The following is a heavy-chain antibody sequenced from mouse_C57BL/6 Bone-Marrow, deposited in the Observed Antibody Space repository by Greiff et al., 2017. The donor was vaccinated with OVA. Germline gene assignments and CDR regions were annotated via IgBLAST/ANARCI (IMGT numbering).Heavy chain of an antibody. Sequence: QVQLQQPGAELVRPGSSVKLSCKASGYTFTSYWMAWVKQRPGQGLEWIGNIYPSDSETHYNQKFKDKATLTVDKSSSTAYMQLSSLTSEDSAVYYWARGEGFAYWGQGTLVTVSA. V-gene: IGHV1-61*01. J-gene: IGHJ3*01. CDR2: IYPSDSET. CDR1: GYTFTSYW. CDR3: ARGEGFAY.